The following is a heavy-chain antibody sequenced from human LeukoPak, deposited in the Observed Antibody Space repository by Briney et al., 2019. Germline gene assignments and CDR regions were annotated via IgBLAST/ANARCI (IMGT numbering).Heavy chain of an antibody. CDR2: IYYSGST. CDR1: GGSISSSSYY. D-gene: IGHD4-17*01. J-gene: IGHJ4*02. CDR3: ASWFHRWGEVTTETLDY. V-gene: IGHV4-39*07. Sequence: SETLSLTCTVSGGSISSSSYYWGWIRQPPGKGLEWIGSIYYSGSTYYNPSLKSRVTISVDTSKNQFSLKLSSVTAADTAVYYCASWFHRWGEVTTETLDYWGQGTLVTVSS.